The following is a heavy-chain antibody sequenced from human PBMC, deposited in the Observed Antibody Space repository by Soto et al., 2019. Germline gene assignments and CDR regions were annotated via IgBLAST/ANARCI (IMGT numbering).Heavy chain of an antibody. J-gene: IGHJ5*02. CDR3: ARDVDRTSHLNCFDP. CDR2: IWYHGTTK. CDR1: GFSLSGYG. V-gene: IGHV3-33*01. Sequence: GGSLRLSCEVSGFSLSGYGMHWVRQAPGKGLEWVAVIWYHGTTKNYADSVKGRFTISRDSSKNTVYLQMDSLKVEDTAVYYCARDVDRTSHLNCFDPWCQGVMVTGSS. D-gene: IGHD5-12*01.